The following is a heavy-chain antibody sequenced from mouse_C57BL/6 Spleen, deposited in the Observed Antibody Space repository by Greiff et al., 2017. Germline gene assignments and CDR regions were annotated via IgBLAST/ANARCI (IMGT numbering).Heavy chain of an antibody. CDR3: ARGTGEDYYYAMDY. D-gene: IGHD4-1*01. CDR2: ISSGSSTI. Sequence: EVKLVESGGGLVKPGGSLKLSCAASGFTFSDYGMHWVRQDPEKGLEWVAYISSGSSTIYYADTVKGRFTISRDNAKNTLFLQMTRLRSEDTAMYYCARGTGEDYYYAMDYWGQGTSVTVSS. CDR1: GFTFSDYG. J-gene: IGHJ4*01. V-gene: IGHV5-17*01.